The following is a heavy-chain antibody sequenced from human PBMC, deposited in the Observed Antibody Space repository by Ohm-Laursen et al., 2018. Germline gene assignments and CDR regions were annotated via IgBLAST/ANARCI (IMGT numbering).Heavy chain of an antibody. Sequence: GTLSLTCTVSGGSVTSYYWNWIRQPPGKGLEWIGYVYYSGSINYNPSLESRVTILLDTSKNQVSLKLNSVTAAGTAVYYCARAARRSYCDSWGQGVLVTVPS. CDR3: ARAARRSYCDS. CDR1: GGSVTSYY. V-gene: IGHV4-59*02. J-gene: IGHJ4*02. D-gene: IGHD3-10*01. CDR2: VYYSGSI.